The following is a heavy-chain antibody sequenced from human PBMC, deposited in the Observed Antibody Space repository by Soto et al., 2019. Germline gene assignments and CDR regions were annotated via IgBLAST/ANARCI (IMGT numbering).Heavy chain of an antibody. V-gene: IGHV3-23*01. Sequence: GGSLRLSCAASGFTFSSYAMSWVRQAPGKGLEWVSAISGSGGSTYYADSVKGRFTISRDNSKNTLYLQMNSLRAEDTAVYYCAKVPSYYYYDSSGDHYFDYWGQGTLVTVSS. D-gene: IGHD3-22*01. CDR2: ISGSGGST. J-gene: IGHJ4*02. CDR3: AKVPSYYYYDSSGDHYFDY. CDR1: GFTFSSYA.